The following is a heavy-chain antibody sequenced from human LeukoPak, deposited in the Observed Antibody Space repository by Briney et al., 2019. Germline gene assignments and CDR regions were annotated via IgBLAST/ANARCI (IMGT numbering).Heavy chain of an antibody. CDR1: GYTFTGYY. J-gene: IGHJ5*02. V-gene: IGHV1-2*02. D-gene: IGHD6-13*01. CDR3: AREFQSSSREGGWFDP. CDR2: INPNSGGT. Sequence: GASVKVSCKASGYTFTGYYMHWVRQAPGQGLEWMGWINPNSGGTNYAQKFQGRVTMTRDTSISTAYMELSRLRSDDTAVYYCAREFQSSSREGGWFDPWGQGTLVTVSS.